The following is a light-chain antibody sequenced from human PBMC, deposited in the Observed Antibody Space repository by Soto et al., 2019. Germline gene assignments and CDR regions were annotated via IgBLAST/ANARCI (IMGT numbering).Light chain of an antibody. CDR2: GAS. CDR1: QSVSNN. Sequence: EIVLTQSPATLSLSPGERATLSCRASQSVSNNYLAWYQQKPGQAPSLLIFGASNRATGIPARFSGSGSGTEFTLTISSLQSEDFAVYYCQQYNNWPPWTFGQGTKVDIK. CDR3: QQYNNWPPWT. V-gene: IGKV3-15*01. J-gene: IGKJ1*01.